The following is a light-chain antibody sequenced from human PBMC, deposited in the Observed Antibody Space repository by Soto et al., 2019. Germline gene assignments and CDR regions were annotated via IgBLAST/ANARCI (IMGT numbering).Light chain of an antibody. V-gene: IGKV1-13*02. J-gene: IGKJ3*01. CDR2: DAS. CDR1: QGISSA. CDR3: QQFNSYS. Sequence: AIQLTQSPSSLSASVGDRVTITCRASQGISSALAWYQQKPGKAPKLLIYDASSLESGVPSRFSGSGSGTDFTLIISSLQPEDFATYYCQQFNSYSFGPGTKVDIK.